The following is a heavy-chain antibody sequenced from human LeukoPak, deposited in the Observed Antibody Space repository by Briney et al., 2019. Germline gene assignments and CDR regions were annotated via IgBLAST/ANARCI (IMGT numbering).Heavy chain of an antibody. D-gene: IGHD6-6*01. CDR1: GFTFSGSP. CDR3: ARESIAAENWFDP. Sequence: GGSLRLSCAASGFTFSGSPMHWVRQAPGKGLEWVGIISRDGNSKYYGDAVKGRFTISRDNSDYTVFLQMTSLRADDTAVYYCARESIAAENWFDPWGQGTLVTVSS. V-gene: IGHV3-30*01. CDR2: ISRDGNSK. J-gene: IGHJ5*02.